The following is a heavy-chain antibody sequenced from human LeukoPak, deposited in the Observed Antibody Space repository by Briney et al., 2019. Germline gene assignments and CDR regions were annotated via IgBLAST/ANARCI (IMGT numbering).Heavy chain of an antibody. D-gene: IGHD1-26*01. Sequence: ASVKVSCKASGYTFTSYDISWVRQAPGQGLEWMGRIIPILGIANYAQKFQGRVTITADKSTSTAYMELSSLRSEDTAVYYCAREEGSHYASGAFDIWGQGTMVTVSS. J-gene: IGHJ3*02. CDR1: GYTFTSYD. CDR3: AREEGSHYASGAFDI. CDR2: IIPILGIA. V-gene: IGHV1-69*04.